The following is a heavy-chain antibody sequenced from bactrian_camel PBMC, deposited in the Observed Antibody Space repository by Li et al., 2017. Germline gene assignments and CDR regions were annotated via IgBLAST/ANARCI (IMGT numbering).Heavy chain of an antibody. D-gene: IGHD3*01. J-gene: IGHJ5*01. Sequence: HVQLVESGGGSVQAGGSLRLSCVASGFTFSSYSMYWFRQAPGKGLEWVSSINNGGGTTYYADSVKGRFTISRDKNTVTLQMSSLKPEDTAMYYCAVSDTCAALAFGYWGQGTQVTVS. V-gene: IGHV3S1*01. CDR3: AVSDTCAALAFGY. CDR2: INNGGGTT. CDR1: GFTFSSYS.